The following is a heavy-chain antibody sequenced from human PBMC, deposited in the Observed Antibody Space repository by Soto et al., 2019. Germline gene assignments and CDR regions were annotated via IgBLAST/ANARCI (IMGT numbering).Heavy chain of an antibody. D-gene: IGHD2-21*01. V-gene: IGHV4-4*02. CDR1: GGSISSSNW. J-gene: IGHJ4*02. CDR3: ARVLSSCCSRFDY. CDR2: IYHSGST. Sequence: PSETLSLTCAVSGGSISSSNWWTWVRQPPGKGLEWIAEIYHSGSTNYTPSLKSRVSISVDKSKNQISLKLSSVTAEDTAVYYCARVLSSCCSRFDYWGQGTLVTVSS.